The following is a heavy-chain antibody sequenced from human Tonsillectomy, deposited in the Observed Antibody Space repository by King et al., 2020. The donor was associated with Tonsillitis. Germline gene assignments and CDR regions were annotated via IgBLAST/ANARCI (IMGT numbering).Heavy chain of an antibody. D-gene: IGHD5-12*01. CDR3: AGGYDVVPYYYYYYMDI. Sequence: VQLVESGGGLVKPGGSLRLSCAASGFTFSSYSMNWVRQAPGKGLEWVSSISSSSSYIYYADSVKGRFTISRDNAKNSLYLQMNSLRAEDPAVYYCAGGYDVVPYYYYYYMDIWGKGTTVTVSS. J-gene: IGHJ6*03. V-gene: IGHV3-21*01. CDR1: GFTFSSYS. CDR2: ISSSSSYI.